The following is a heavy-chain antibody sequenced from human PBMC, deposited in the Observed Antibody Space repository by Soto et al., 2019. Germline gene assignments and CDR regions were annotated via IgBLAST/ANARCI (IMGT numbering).Heavy chain of an antibody. CDR3: ARDLEGSSGCYSDPLSWYGMDV. CDR2: IWYDGSNK. Sequence: QVQLVESGGGVVQPGRSLRLSCAASGFTFSSYGMHWVRQAPGKGLEWVAVIWYDGSNKYYADSVKGRFTISRDNSKNTLYLQMSSLRAEDTAVYYCARDLEGSSGCYSDPLSWYGMDVWGQGTTVTVSS. D-gene: IGHD6-19*01. V-gene: IGHV3-33*01. J-gene: IGHJ6*02. CDR1: GFTFSSYG.